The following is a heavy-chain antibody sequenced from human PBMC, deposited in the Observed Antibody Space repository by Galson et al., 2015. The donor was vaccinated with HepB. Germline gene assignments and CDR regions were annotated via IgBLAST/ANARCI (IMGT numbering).Heavy chain of an antibody. J-gene: IGHJ6*03. D-gene: IGHD4-23*01. V-gene: IGHV4-34*09. CDR2: INHSGIT. CDR3: ARASGVIVSGGRHHRHHYMDV. CDR1: GGSFSGYY. Sequence: QVQLQESGPGLVKPSQTLSLTCAVYGGSFSGYYWSWIRQPPGKGLEWIGEINHSGITHYSPSVKSRVTISIDTSKNQFSLKLRSATAAERAVYYCARASGVIVSGGRHHRHHYMDVWGKGTTVTVSS.